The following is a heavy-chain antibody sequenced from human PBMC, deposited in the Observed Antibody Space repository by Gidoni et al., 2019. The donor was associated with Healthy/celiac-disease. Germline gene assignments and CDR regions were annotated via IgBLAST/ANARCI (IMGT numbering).Heavy chain of an antibody. CDR1: GGSISSGGYY. CDR2: IYYSGST. CDR3: ARIYSSLNNWFDP. D-gene: IGHD6-6*01. V-gene: IGHV4-31*01. J-gene: IGHJ5*02. Sequence: QVQLQESGPGLVKPSQTLSLTCPVSGGSISSGGYYWSWIRQHPGKGLEWIGYIYYSGSTYYNPSLKSLVTISVDTSKNQFSLKLSSVTAADTAVYYCARIYSSLNNWFDPWGQGTLVTVSS.